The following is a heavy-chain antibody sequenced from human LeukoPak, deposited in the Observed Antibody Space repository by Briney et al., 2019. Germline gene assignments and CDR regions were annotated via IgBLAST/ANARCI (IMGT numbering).Heavy chain of an antibody. D-gene: IGHD3-22*01. CDR3: ASTTYDYDTSGHYFLDY. CDR1: GCTISSCSYY. CDR2: IYTSGST. V-gene: IGHV4-61*02. Sequence: SETLSLTCTVSGCTISSCSYYWIWIRQPAGKGLEWIGRIYTSGSTNYNPFLKSRVTISVDTSKNQFSLQLRSVTAADTAVYYCASTTYDYDTSGHYFLDYWGQGSLVTVSS. J-gene: IGHJ4*02.